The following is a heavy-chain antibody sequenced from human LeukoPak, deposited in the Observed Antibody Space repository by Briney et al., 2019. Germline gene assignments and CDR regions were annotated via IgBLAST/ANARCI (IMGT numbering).Heavy chain of an antibody. CDR1: GYSFTSYW. D-gene: IGHD6-19*01. CDR2: IYPGDSET. J-gene: IGHJ4*02. Sequence: GESLKISCKGSGYSFTSYWIGWVRQMPGKGLEWMGIIYPGDSETRYSPSFQGQVTISVDKSINIAYLQWSSLKASDTAIYYCARCPKLSIAVAGPRGGYFDYWGQGTLVTVSS. CDR3: ARCPKLSIAVAGPRGGYFDY. V-gene: IGHV5-51*01.